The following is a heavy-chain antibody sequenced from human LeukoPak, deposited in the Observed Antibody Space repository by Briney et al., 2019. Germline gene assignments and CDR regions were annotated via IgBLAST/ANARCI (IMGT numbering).Heavy chain of an antibody. CDR1: GYSFTSYW. Sequence: GESLKISCKGSGYSFTSYWIGWVRQMPGKGLEWMGIIYPGDSDTRYSPSFQGQVSISADKSISTAYLQWSSLKASDTAMYHCARHVGIAVVSDRHFDLWGRGTLVTVSS. CDR2: IYPGDSDT. CDR3: ARHVGIAVVSDRHFDL. D-gene: IGHD3-22*01. V-gene: IGHV5-51*01. J-gene: IGHJ2*01.